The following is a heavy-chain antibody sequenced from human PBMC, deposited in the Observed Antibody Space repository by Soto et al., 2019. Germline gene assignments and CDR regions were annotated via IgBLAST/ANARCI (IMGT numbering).Heavy chain of an antibody. CDR1: GYTFTSYA. V-gene: IGHV7-4-1*01. Sequence: QVQLVQSGSELKKPGASVKVSCKASGYTFTSYAMNWVRQAPGQGLEWMGWINTNTGNPTYAQGFTGRFVFSLDTSVSTAYLQLCSLKAEDTAVYYCARDDSDIVVVPAARGNWFDPWGPGTLVTVSS. D-gene: IGHD2-2*01. CDR3: ARDDSDIVVVPAARGNWFDP. J-gene: IGHJ5*02. CDR2: INTNTGNP.